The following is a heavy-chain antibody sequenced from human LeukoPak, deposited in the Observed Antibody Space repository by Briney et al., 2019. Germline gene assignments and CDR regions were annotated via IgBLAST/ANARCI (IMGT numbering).Heavy chain of an antibody. CDR2: IYYSGST. D-gene: IGHD6-19*01. V-gene: IGHV4-59*11. CDR3: ARTRYSSGWFFDY. Sequence: SETLSLTCIVSGASISSHYWSWIRQPPGKGLEWIGYIYYSGSTNYSPSLKSRVTISVDTSKHQFSLKLCSVTAADTAVYYCARTRYSSGWFFDYWGQGALVTVSS. J-gene: IGHJ4*02. CDR1: GASISSHY.